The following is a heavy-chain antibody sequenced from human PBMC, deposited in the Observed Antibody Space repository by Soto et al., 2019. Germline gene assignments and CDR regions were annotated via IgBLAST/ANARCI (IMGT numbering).Heavy chain of an antibody. J-gene: IGHJ6*02. D-gene: IGHD3-3*01. CDR1: GGTFSNYA. Sequence: QVQLVQSGAEVKKPGSSVRVSCKASGGTFSNYALTWVRQAPGQGLGWMGGIIPIFGTPNYAQKFRGRVTITADESTSTAYMELSSLRSEDTAVYYCARGVTIFGVVTTYYYYGMDAWGQGTTVTVSS. CDR3: ARGVTIFGVVTTYYYYGMDA. V-gene: IGHV1-69*12. CDR2: IIPIFGTP.